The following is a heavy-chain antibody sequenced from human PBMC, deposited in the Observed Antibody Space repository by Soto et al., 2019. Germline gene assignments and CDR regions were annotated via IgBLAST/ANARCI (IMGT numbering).Heavy chain of an antibody. CDR3: ATMYHHFATGYYGQAWFDL. CDR2: INPVDSDD. Sequence: GESLKISCKGSGDSFTNHWVGWVRQKPGQGLEWLGIINPVDSDDRYNPSFHGQVFLSADRSTRTAYLHWTGLQASDTAIYYCATMYHHFATGYYGQAWFDLWGQGTLVTVSS. CDR1: GDSFTNHW. J-gene: IGHJ5*02. D-gene: IGHD3-3*01. V-gene: IGHV5-51*01.